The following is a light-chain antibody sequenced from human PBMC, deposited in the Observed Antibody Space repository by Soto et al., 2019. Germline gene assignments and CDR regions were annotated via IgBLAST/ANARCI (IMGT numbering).Light chain of an antibody. CDR3: QQSYRTPKT. CDR2: AAY. CDR1: QSISSY. V-gene: IGKV1-39*01. J-gene: IGKJ1*01. Sequence: DIQMTQSPSSLSASVGDRVTITCRASQSISSYLHWYQQKPGKAPKLLIYAAYSLQSGVPSRFSGSGSGTDFTLTISSLQPEDFATYDCQQSYRTPKTFGQGTKVEIK.